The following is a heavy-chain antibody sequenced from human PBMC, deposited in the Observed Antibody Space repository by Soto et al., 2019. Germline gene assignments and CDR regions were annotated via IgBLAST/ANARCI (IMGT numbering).Heavy chain of an antibody. CDR1: GGSISSSSYY. CDR2: IHYSGST. D-gene: IGHD6-13*01. Sequence: SETLSLTCTVSGGSISSSSYYWGWIRQPPGKGLEWIGSIHYSGSTYYNPFLKSRVTISVDTSKNQFSLKLSSVTAADTAVYYCARQGSIAAAGGYYYGMDVWGQGTAVTVSS. J-gene: IGHJ6*02. V-gene: IGHV4-39*01. CDR3: ARQGSIAAAGGYYYGMDV.